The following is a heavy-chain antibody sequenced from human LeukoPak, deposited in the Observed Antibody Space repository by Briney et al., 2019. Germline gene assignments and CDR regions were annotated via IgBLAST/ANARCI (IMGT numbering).Heavy chain of an antibody. CDR3: SRVAGGSYYYYYMDV. V-gene: IGHV3-49*04. CDR1: GFTFGDYA. D-gene: IGHD3-16*01. Sequence: GGSLRLSCAASGFTFGDYAMSWVRQAPGKGLQWVGFLRSKTYTETTEYAASVKGRFIISRDDSKSIAYLQMNSLKTEDTAVYYCSRVAGGSYYYYYMDVWGKGTTVTASS. J-gene: IGHJ6*03. CDR2: LRSKTYTETT.